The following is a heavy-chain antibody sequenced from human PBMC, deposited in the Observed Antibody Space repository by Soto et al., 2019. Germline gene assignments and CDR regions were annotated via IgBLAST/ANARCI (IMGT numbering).Heavy chain of an antibody. Sequence: QVQLQESGPGLVKPSGTLSLTCAVSGGSISSGWWTWVRQPPGKGLEWIGEILYSGRTNYNSSLNSRVTISIDKSKEQFSLNLSSVTAADTAVYYCSGRVTDAPTWGQGALVTVSS. V-gene: IGHV4-4*02. CDR1: GGSISSGW. D-gene: IGHD3-10*01. CDR2: ILYSGRT. J-gene: IGHJ5*02. CDR3: SGRVTDAPT.